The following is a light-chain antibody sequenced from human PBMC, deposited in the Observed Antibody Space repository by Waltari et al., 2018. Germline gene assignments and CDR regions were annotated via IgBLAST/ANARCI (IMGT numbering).Light chain of an antibody. CDR2: RNN. CDR1: RSNIGSNY. Sequence: QSVLTQPPSASGTPGQRVTISCSGSRSNIGSNYVYWYQQLPGTAPKLRIYRNNQRPSGVPDRFSGSKSGTSASLAISGLRSEDEADYYCSSYTTSSAPGVFGTGTRVTVL. V-gene: IGLV1-47*01. CDR3: SSYTTSSAPGV. J-gene: IGLJ1*01.